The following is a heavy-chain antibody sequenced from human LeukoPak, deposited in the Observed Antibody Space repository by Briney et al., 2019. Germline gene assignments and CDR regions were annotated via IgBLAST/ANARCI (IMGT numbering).Heavy chain of an antibody. CDR1: GFTVSNNY. CDR2: NYAGDKT. D-gene: IGHD3-10*01. CDR3: ARERKDYGSGSYYTDY. V-gene: IGHV3-53*01. J-gene: IGHJ4*02. Sequence: GGSLRVSCAASGFTVSNNYISWVRQAPGKGLEWVSVNYAGDKTYYADSVKGRFTISRDNSKNTLYLQMNSLRAEDTAVYYCARERKDYGSGSYYTDYWGQGTLVTVSS.